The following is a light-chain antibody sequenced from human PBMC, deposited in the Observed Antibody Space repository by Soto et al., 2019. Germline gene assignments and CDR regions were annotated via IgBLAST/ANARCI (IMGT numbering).Light chain of an antibody. Sequence: EIVLTQSPGTVSLSPGERATLSCRASQRVSSSYFAWYQHKPGQAPRLLIYGVSSRAAGIPDRFSGSGSGTDFTLTISRLEPEDAAVYYCHQYYTSPRAFGHGTRVEIK. CDR1: QRVSSSY. CDR3: HQYYTSPRA. V-gene: IGKV3-20*01. CDR2: GVS. J-gene: IGKJ1*01.